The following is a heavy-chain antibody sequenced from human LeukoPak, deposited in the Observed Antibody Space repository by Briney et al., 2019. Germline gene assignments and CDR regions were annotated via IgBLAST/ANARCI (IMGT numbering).Heavy chain of an antibody. V-gene: IGHV1-69*05. CDR1: GGTFSSYA. J-gene: IGHJ6*03. CDR2: IIPIFGTA. Sequence: SVKVSCKASGGTFSSYAVSWVRQAPGQGLEWMGGIIPIFGTANYAQKFQGRVTITTDESTSTAYMELSSLRSEDTAVYYCARSTNYYYYYMDVWGKGTTVTVSS. CDR3: ARSTNYYYYYMDV.